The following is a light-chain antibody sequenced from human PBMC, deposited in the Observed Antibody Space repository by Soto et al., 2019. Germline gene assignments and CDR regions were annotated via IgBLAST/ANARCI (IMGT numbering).Light chain of an antibody. Sequence: QSVLTQPACVSVSPGQSITMSCTGSSSDIGAYNYVSWFQQYPGKAPKLIISEVSNRPSGVSNRFSGSKSGTAASLTISGLQTEDEADYFCFSFTTDWTHVFGTGTKVTVL. CDR3: FSFTTDWTHV. V-gene: IGLV2-14*01. CDR1: SSDIGAYNY. J-gene: IGLJ1*01. CDR2: EVS.